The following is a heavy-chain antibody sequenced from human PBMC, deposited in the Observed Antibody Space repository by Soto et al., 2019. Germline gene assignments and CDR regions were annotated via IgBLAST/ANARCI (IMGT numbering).Heavy chain of an antibody. Sequence: GGSLRLSCAASGLTFSIYSMNWVRQAPGKGLEWVSYISSSSTTLYYADSVKGRFTISRDNAKNSLYLQMHILREEDTAVYYCAKDLQMRITIIEEWWPHNAFDVWGQGAMVTVSS. CDR2: ISSSSTTL. CDR1: GLTFSIYS. CDR3: AKDLQMRITIIEEWWPHNAFDV. J-gene: IGHJ3*01. D-gene: IGHD2-8*01. V-gene: IGHV3-48*02.